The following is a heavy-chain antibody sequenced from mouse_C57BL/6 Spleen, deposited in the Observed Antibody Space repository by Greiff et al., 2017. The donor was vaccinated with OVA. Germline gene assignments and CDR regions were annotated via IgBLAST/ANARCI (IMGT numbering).Heavy chain of an antibody. Sequence: QVQLKESGAELVMPGASVKLSCKASGYTFTSYWMHWVKQRPGQGLEWIGEIDPSDSYTNYNQKFKGKSTLTVDKSSSTAYMQLSSLTSEDSAVYYCARARDSSGSGFAYWGQGTLVTVSA. J-gene: IGHJ3*01. CDR3: ARARDSSGSGFAY. D-gene: IGHD3-2*02. V-gene: IGHV1-69*01. CDR1: GYTFTSYW. CDR2: IDPSDSYT.